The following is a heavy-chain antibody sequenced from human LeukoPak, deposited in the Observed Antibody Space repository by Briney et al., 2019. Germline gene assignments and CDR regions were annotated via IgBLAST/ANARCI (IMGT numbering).Heavy chain of an antibody. CDR1: GYTFTGYY. D-gene: IGHD3-22*01. Sequence: SCKASGYTFTGYYMHWVRQAPGQGLEGMGRINPNSGGTNYAQKFQGRVTMTRDTSISTAYMELSRLRSDDTAVYYCARSASYYDIDYWGQGTLVTVSS. CDR3: ARSASYYDIDY. CDR2: INPNSGGT. J-gene: IGHJ4*02. V-gene: IGHV1-2*06.